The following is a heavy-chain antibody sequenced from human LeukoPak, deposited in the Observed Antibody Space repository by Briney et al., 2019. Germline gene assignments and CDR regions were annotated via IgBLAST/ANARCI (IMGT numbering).Heavy chain of an antibody. CDR1: GFTFDDYA. Sequence: AGGSPRLSCAASGFTFDDYAMHWVRQAPGKGLEWVSGISWNSGSIGHADSVKGRFTISRDSAKKSLYLQMNSLRAEDTAIYYCAKDSSGYSAYFDYWGQGTLVTVAS. CDR2: ISWNSGSI. CDR3: AKDSSGYSAYFDY. D-gene: IGHD3-22*01. V-gene: IGHV3-9*01. J-gene: IGHJ4*02.